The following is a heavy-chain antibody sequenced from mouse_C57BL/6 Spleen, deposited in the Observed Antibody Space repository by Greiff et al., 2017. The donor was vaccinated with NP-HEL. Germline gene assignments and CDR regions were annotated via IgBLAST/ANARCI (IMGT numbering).Heavy chain of an antibody. CDR3: ARDGATVASYYFDY. Sequence: EVHLVESGGGLVKPGGSLKLSCAASGFTFSSYAMSWVRQTPEKRLEWVATISDGGSYTYYPDNVKGRFTISRDNAKNNLYLQMSHLKSEDTAMYYCARDGATVASYYFDYWGQGTTLTVSS. D-gene: IGHD1-1*01. CDR2: ISDGGSYT. J-gene: IGHJ2*01. CDR1: GFTFSSYA. V-gene: IGHV5-4*01.